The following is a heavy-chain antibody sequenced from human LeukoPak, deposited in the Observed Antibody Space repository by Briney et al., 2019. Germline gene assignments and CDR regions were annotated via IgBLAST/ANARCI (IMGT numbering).Heavy chain of an antibody. J-gene: IGHJ4*02. Sequence: SQTLSLTCAVSGGSISSGGYSWSWIRQPPGKGQEWIGYIYHSGSTYYNPSLKSRVTISVDRSKNQFSLKLSSVTAADTAVYHRARVSSSSWLIDYWGQGTLVTVSS. D-gene: IGHD6-13*01. CDR2: IYHSGST. CDR3: ARVSSSSWLIDY. V-gene: IGHV4-30-2*01. CDR1: GGSISSGGYS.